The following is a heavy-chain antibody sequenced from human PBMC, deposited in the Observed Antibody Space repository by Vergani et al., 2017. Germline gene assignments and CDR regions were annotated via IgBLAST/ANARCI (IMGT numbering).Heavy chain of an antibody. V-gene: IGHV5-10-1*01. Sequence: EVQLVLSGAEVKKPGESLRISCKVARYSFTSYWISWVRQMPGKGLEWMGRIDPSDSYTNYSPSFQGHVTISADKSISTAYLQWSSLKASDTAMYYCARQVAVAGKWWGPYFYYGMDVWGQXP. J-gene: IGHJ6*02. D-gene: IGHD6-19*01. CDR2: IDPSDSYT. CDR3: ARQVAVAGKWWGPYFYYGMDV. CDR1: RYSFTSYW.